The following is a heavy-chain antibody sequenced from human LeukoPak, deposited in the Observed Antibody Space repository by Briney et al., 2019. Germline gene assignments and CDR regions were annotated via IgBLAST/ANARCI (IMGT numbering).Heavy chain of an antibody. V-gene: IGHV5-51*01. CDR3: ARQGDAFDI. Sequence: GESLKISCEGSGYTFTNFWIGWVRQMPGKGLEWMGIVSPSDSDTRYSPSFQGQVTISADKSISTAYLQWSSLKASDTAMYYCARQGDAFDIWGQGTMVTVSS. J-gene: IGHJ3*02. CDR2: VSPSDSDT. CDR1: GYTFTNFW.